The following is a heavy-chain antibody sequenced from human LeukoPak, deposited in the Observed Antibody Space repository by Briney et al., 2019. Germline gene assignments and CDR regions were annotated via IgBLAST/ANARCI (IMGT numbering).Heavy chain of an antibody. V-gene: IGHV3-30*02. CDR2: IRYDGDNK. CDR1: GFTFSSYG. D-gene: IGHD2-2*01. Sequence: GSLRLSCAASGFTFSSYGMHWVRQAPGKGLEWVAFIRYDGDNKYYADSVKGRFTISRDNSENTLYLQMNSLRVEDTAVYFCAKGREKYCTSTSCYHDYWGQGTLVTVSS. CDR3: AKGREKYCTSTSCYHDY. J-gene: IGHJ4*02.